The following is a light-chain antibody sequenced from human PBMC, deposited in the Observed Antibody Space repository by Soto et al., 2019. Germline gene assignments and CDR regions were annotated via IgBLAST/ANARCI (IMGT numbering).Light chain of an antibody. Sequence: DIQMTQSPSSLSASVEDRVTITCQASQDISNFVSWYQQKPGKAPKLLIYYASDLETGVPSRFGGSGSGTDFTFTISSLQPEDIATYSCQQYYNLPPTFGQGTRLDIK. V-gene: IGKV1-33*01. CDR3: QQYYNLPPT. J-gene: IGKJ2*01. CDR2: YAS. CDR1: QDISNF.